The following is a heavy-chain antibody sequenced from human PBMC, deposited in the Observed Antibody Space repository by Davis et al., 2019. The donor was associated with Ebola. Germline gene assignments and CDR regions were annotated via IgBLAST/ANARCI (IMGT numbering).Heavy chain of an antibody. Sequence: PGGSLRLSCAASGFTFSNYGIHWVRQAPGKGLEWVALMSYDGSNKYYTESVKGRFTISRDNSKSTLYLQMNSLRAEDTGVYYCARDLGQRRAPLDYWGQGILVIVSS. CDR2: MSYDGSNK. CDR3: ARDLGQRRAPLDY. D-gene: IGHD3-16*01. V-gene: IGHV3-30*03. CDR1: GFTFSNYG. J-gene: IGHJ4*02.